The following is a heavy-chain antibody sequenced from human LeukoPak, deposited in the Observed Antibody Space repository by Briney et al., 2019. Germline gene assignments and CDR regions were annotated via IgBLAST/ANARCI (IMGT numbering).Heavy chain of an antibody. CDR3: ASDLSY. CDR2: INPIGGST. CDR1: GYTFTSYY. J-gene: IGHJ4*02. V-gene: IGHV1-46*01. Sequence: ASGKVSYTPSGYTFTSYYMHWGRQAPGQGLKWRGVINPIGGSTTYAHKFRRRVTMTRDTSTSTVYMELSSLRSEDTAVYYCASDLSYWGQGTLVTVSS.